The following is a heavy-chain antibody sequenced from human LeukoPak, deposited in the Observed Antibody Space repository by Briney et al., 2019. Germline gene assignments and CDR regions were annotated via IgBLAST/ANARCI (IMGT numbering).Heavy chain of an antibody. J-gene: IGHJ4*02. Sequence: GGSLRLSCAASGFTFSSHALHWVRQAPGKGLEWVAVISYDGSTKYYADSVKGRFTISRGNSKNTLYLQMNSLRAEDTAVYYCARAKPKNMVRGLIMRRESRYYFDYWGQGTLVTVSS. V-gene: IGHV3-30*04. D-gene: IGHD3-10*01. CDR3: ARAKPKNMVRGLIMRRESRYYFDY. CDR1: GFTFSSHA. CDR2: ISYDGSTK.